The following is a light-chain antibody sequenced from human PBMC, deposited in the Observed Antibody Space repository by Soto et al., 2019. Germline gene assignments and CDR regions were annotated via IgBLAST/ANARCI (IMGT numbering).Light chain of an antibody. CDR1: NIGSKN. CDR3: QVWDSSYWV. Sequence: SYELTQPLSVSVALGQTARITCGGNNIGSKNVHWYQQKPDQAPVLVIYRDSNRPSGIPERFSGSNSGNTATLTISRAQAGDEADYYCQVWDSSYWVFGGGTKLTVL. CDR2: RDS. V-gene: IGLV3-9*01. J-gene: IGLJ3*02.